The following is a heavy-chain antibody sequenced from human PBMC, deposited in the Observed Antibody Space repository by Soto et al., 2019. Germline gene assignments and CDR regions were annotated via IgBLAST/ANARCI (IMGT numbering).Heavy chain of an antibody. CDR1: GFTFSEYA. CDR2: ISGTGVPT. D-gene: IGHD3-9*01. J-gene: IGHJ5*02. CDR3: AKDGNPIPYLTGYYRLGWFDP. V-gene: IGHV3-23*04. Sequence: EVQLVESGGGLVQPGGSLRLSCAASGFTFSEYAMSWVRQAPGKGLEWLSLISGTGVPTLYAGSVKGRFSVSRDNSKNTLYLQMNSLRAEDTAVYYCAKDGNPIPYLTGYYRLGWFDPWGQGTLVTVSS.